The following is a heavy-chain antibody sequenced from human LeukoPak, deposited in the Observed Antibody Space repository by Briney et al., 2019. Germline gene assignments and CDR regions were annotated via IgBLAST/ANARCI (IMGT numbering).Heavy chain of an antibody. CDR2: INTNTGNP. V-gene: IGHV7-4-1*02. CDR1: GYTFTSYA. D-gene: IGHD6-13*01. CDR3: AREGGSWYGRAFDI. Sequence: GSSVKVSCKASGYTFTSYAMNWVRQAPGQGLEWMGWINTNTGNPTYAQGFTGRFVFSLDTSVSTAYLQISSLKAEDTAVYYCAREGGSWYGRAFDIWGQGTMVTVSS. J-gene: IGHJ3*02.